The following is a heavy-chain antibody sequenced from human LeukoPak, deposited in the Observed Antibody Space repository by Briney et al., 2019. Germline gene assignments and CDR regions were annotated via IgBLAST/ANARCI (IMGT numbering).Heavy chain of an antibody. Sequence: ASVKVSCKASGYTFTSYGISWVRQAPGQGLEWMGWISAYNGNTNYAQKLQGRVTITTDTSTSTAYMELRSLRSDDTAVYYCARDRRSMITFGGVIIPPDYWGQGTLVTVSS. J-gene: IGHJ4*02. D-gene: IGHD3-16*02. CDR3: ARDRRSMITFGGVIIPPDY. CDR1: GYTFTSYG. V-gene: IGHV1-18*01. CDR2: ISAYNGNT.